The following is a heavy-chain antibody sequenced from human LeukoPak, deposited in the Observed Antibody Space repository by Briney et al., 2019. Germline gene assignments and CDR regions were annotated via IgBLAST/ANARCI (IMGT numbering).Heavy chain of an antibody. Sequence: PGGSLRLSCAASGXTFSSYGVHWVRQAPGKGLEWVVVISNDGSNKHYADSVKGRFTISRDNSKNTLYLQMNSLRAEDTAVYYCAKSPLAINTLDYWGQGALVTVSS. J-gene: IGHJ4*02. CDR3: AKSPLAINTLDY. D-gene: IGHD3-22*01. V-gene: IGHV3-30*18. CDR1: GXTFSSYG. CDR2: ISNDGSNK.